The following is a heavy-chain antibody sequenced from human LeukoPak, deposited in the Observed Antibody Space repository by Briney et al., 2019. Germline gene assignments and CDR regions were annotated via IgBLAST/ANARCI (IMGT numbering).Heavy chain of an antibody. D-gene: IGHD5-18*01. CDR3: AREGNLYTARNDYYMDV. Sequence: GGSLRLSCAASGFTFSSYGMSWVRQAPGKGLEWVSAISGSGGSTYYADSVKGRFTISRDNAKNSLYLQMNSLRAEDTAVYYCAREGNLYTARNDYYMDVWGKGTTVTVSS. CDR1: GFTFSSYG. V-gene: IGHV3-23*01. J-gene: IGHJ6*03. CDR2: ISGSGGST.